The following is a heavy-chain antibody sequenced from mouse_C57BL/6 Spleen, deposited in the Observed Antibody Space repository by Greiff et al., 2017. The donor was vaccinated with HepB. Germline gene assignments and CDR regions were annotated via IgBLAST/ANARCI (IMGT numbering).Heavy chain of an antibody. CDR3: ARTDYYGSRGYAMDY. Sequence: EVQRVESGGGLVKPGGSLKLSCAASGFTFSSYAMSWVRQTPEKRLEWVATISDGGSYTYYPDNVKGRFTISRDNAKNNLYLQMSHLKSEDTAMYYCARTDYYGSRGYAMDYWGQGTSVTVSS. D-gene: IGHD1-1*01. CDR1: GFTFSSYA. CDR2: ISDGGSYT. J-gene: IGHJ4*01. V-gene: IGHV5-4*01.